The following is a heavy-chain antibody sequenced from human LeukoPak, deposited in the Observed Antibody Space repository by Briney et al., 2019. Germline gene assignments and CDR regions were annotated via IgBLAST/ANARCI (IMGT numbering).Heavy chain of an antibody. CDR2: INNSGST. CDR1: GASFSDSY. CDR3: ARGRYGPRLGN. J-gene: IGHJ4*02. D-gene: IGHD3-16*02. V-gene: IGHV4-34*01. Sequence: PSETLSLTCAVDGASFSDSYWSWIRQSPEKGLEWIGEINNSGSTSYNPSLNSRVIMSVDRSKNQFSLRLTSVTAADTAVYYCARGRYGPRLGNWGQGTLVTVSS.